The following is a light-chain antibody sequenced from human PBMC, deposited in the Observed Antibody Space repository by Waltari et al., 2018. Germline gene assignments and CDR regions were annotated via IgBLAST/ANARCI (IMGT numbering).Light chain of an antibody. Sequence: IQLTQSPSSLSASVGDRVTITCRASQGISNYFAGYKQKQGKAPKLLIYAASTLQSGVASRFSGSGCGTDFTLAIISLQPEDFATDYCRQLNSYQCTFGQATNVEIK. CDR3: RQLNSYQCT. CDR2: AAS. V-gene: IGKV1-9*01. CDR1: QGISNY. J-gene: IGKJ1*01.